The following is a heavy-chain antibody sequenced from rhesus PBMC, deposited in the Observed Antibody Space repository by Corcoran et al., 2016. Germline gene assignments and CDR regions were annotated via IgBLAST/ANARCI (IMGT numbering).Heavy chain of an antibody. CDR1: GYPFSIYA. CDR2: IIPLVGIT. Sequence: QVQLVQSGAEVKTPGASVKLSCKSSGYPFSIYAISWVRQAPGQGLEGMGGIIPLVGITNCAQKFQGRVTITADTSTSTAYMELSSLRSEDTAVYYCARRGAAAGPFDYWGQGVLVTVSS. V-gene: IGHV1-151*01. J-gene: IGHJ4*01. D-gene: IGHD6-31*01. CDR3: ARRGAAAGPFDY.